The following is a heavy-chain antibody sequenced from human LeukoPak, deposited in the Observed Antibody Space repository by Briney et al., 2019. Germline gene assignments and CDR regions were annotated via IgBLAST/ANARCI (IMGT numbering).Heavy chain of an antibody. Sequence: SETLSLTCAVSGYSISSGYYWGWIRRPPGKGLEWIGSIYHSGSTYYNPSLKSRVTISVDTSKNQFSLKLSSVTAADTAVYYCARVNLRFLGWFPFDYWGQGTLVTVSS. D-gene: IGHD3-3*01. CDR2: IYHSGST. CDR3: ARVNLRFLGWFPFDY. V-gene: IGHV4-38-2*01. CDR1: GYSISSGYY. J-gene: IGHJ4*02.